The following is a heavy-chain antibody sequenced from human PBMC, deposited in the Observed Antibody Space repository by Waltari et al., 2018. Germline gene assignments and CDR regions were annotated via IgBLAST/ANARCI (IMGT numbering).Heavy chain of an antibody. CDR2: IIPILGIA. D-gene: IGHD6-13*01. CDR3: ARVMYGSSWRWDY. CDR1: GGTSSTFP. Sequence: QVQLLQSGAEVKKPGSSLKVPCRASGGTSSTFPTSWVRQAPGQGLEWMGGIIPILGIANYAQKFQGRVTITADESTSTAYMELSSLRSEDTAVYYCARVMYGSSWRWDYWGQGTLVTVSS. V-gene: IGHV1-69*04. J-gene: IGHJ4*02.